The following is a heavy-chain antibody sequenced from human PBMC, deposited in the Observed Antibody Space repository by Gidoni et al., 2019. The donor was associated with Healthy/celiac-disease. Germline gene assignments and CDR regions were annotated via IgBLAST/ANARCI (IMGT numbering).Heavy chain of an antibody. CDR3: ARHGAAMVSFDY. CDR1: GYSFTSYW. CDR2: IDPSDSYT. V-gene: IGHV5-10-1*03. D-gene: IGHD5-18*01. J-gene: IGHJ4*02. Sequence: EVQLVQSGAEVKKPGESLRISCKGSGYSFTSYWISWVRQMHGKGLEWMGRIDPSDSYTNYSPSFQGHVTISADKSISTAYLQWSSLKASDTAMYYCARHGAAMVSFDYWGQGTLVTVSS.